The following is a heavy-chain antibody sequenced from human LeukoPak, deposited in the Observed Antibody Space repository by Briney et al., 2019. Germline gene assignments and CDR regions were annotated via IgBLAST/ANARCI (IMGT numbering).Heavy chain of an antibody. Sequence: ASVKVSCKASGGTFSSYATSWVRQAPGQGLEWMGGIIPIFGTANYAQKFQGRVTITSDESTSTAYMELSSLRSEDTAVYYCARDQNYYDSSGYSYYFDYWGQGTLVTVSS. J-gene: IGHJ4*02. CDR1: GGTFSSYA. D-gene: IGHD3-22*01. CDR3: ARDQNYYDSSGYSYYFDY. CDR2: IIPIFGTA. V-gene: IGHV1-69*13.